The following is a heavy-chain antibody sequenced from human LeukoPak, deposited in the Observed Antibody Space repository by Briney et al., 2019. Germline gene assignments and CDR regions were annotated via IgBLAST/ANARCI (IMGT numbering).Heavy chain of an antibody. CDR1: GYTFTSYG. D-gene: IGHD2-2*02. CDR3: ARVIEDSVVVPAAIFVVLSTNWFDP. Sequence: GASVKVSCKASGYTFTSYGISWVRQAPGQGLEWMGWISAYNGNTNYAQKLQGRVTMTTDTSTSTEYMQLRSLRSDDTAVYYCARVIEDSVVVPAAIFVVLSTNWFDPWGQGTRVTVSS. V-gene: IGHV1-18*01. CDR2: ISAYNGNT. J-gene: IGHJ5*02.